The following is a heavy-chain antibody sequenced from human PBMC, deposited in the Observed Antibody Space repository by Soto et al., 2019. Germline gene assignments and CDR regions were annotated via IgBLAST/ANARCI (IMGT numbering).Heavy chain of an antibody. J-gene: IGHJ5*01. Sequence: QVQLVQSGAEVKKPGSSMKVSCKASGGTFNSYDINWVRQAPGQGLEWMGGIIPIVETPKYAQKFQGRVTINADESTYTVYIEWSSLRSEATAMYFCARLSRPNYYDTSGFFKGNGFDSWGKGTVVTVSS. V-gene: IGHV1-69*01. CDR3: ARLSRPNYYDTSGFFKGNGFDS. CDR1: GGTFNSYD. CDR2: IIPIVETP. D-gene: IGHD3-22*01.